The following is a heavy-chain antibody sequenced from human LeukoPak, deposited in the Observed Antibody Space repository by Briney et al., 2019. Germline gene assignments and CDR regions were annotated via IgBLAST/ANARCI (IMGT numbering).Heavy chain of an antibody. CDR3: ARGDLRSWGTPRRGSFDI. J-gene: IGHJ3*02. V-gene: IGHV4-39*01. CDR1: GGSISSSSYY. Sequence: PSETLSLTCTVSGGSISSSSYYWGWIRQPPGKGLEWIGYIYYSGSTYYNPSLKSRVTMSVDTSKNQFSLKLSSVTAADTAVYYCARGDLRSWGTPRRGSFDIWGQGTMVTVSS. CDR2: IYYSGST. D-gene: IGHD1-26*01.